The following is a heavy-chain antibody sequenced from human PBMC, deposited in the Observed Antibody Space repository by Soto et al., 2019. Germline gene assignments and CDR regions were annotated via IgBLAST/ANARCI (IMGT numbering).Heavy chain of an antibody. J-gene: IGHJ6*02. CDR2: IFSNDEK. CDR3: ARIRTNNTPTPYYYDGMDV. Sequence: QVTLKESGPVLVKPTETLTLTCTVSGFSLSNARMGVSWIRQPPGKALEWLAHIFSNDEKSYSTSLKSRLTISKDTSKRQVVLTMTNMDPVDTATYCCARIRTNNTPTPYYYDGMDVWGQGTTVTVSS. CDR1: GFSLSNARMG. D-gene: IGHD2-2*02. V-gene: IGHV2-26*01.